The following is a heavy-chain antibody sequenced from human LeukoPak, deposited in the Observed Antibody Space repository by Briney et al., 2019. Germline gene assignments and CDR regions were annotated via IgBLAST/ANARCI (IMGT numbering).Heavy chain of an antibody. J-gene: IGHJ6*03. CDR2: INSDGSST. CDR3: ARVTSAYCGGDCYSYYYYYMDV. V-gene: IGHV3-74*01. CDR1: GFTFRSYW. Sequence: GGSLRLSCAASGFTFRSYWMHWVRQAPGKGLVWVSRINSDGSSTNYADSVKGRFTISRDNAKNTLYLQMNGLRAEDTAVYYCARVTSAYCGGDCYSYYYYYMDVWGKGTTVTVSS. D-gene: IGHD2-21*02.